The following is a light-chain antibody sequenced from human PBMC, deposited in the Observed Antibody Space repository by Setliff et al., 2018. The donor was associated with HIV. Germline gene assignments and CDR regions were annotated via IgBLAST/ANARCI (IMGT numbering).Light chain of an antibody. CDR3: SSWTSTKYV. Sequence: QSVLTQPASVSGSPGQSITMSCTGTSSDVGGYDYVSWYQQHPGKAPKLMIYDVRNRPSGVSNRFSGSKSGSTASLTICGLQAEDEADYYCSSWTSTKYVFGTGTKVTVL. CDR1: SSDVGGYDY. CDR2: DVR. J-gene: IGLJ1*01. V-gene: IGLV2-14*03.